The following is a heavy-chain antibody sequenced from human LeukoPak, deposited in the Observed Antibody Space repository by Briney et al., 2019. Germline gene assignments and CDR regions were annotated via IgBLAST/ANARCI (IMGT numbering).Heavy chain of an antibody. J-gene: IGHJ4*02. D-gene: IGHD2-8*01. CDR1: GGTFSSYA. V-gene: IGHV1-69*05. Sequence: ASVKVSCKASGGTFSSYAIGWVRQAPGQGLEWMGGIIPIFGTANYAQKFQGRVTITTDESTSTAYMELSSLRSEDTAVYYCARDHCTNGVCYSNYWGQGTLVTVSS. CDR3: ARDHCTNGVCYSNY. CDR2: IIPIFGTA.